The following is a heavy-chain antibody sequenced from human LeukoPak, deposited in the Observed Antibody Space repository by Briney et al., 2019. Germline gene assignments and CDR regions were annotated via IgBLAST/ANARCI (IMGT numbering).Heavy chain of an antibody. V-gene: IGHV4-4*02. J-gene: IGHJ4*02. CDR2: IYHSGST. D-gene: IGHD2-2*01. CDR1: GGSISSSNW. Sequence: SGTLSLTCAVSGGSISSSNWWSWVRQPPGKGLEWIGEIYHSGSTNYNPSLKSRVTISVDKSKNQFSLKLSSVTAADTAVYYCARVKVVPAAMGFDYWGQGTLVTVSS. CDR3: ARVKVVPAAMGFDY.